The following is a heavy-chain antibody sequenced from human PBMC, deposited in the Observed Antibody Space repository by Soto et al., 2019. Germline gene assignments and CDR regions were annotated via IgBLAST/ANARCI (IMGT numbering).Heavy chain of an antibody. CDR1: GDSGSSNSAA. CDR2: TYYRSKWYN. CDR3: ARDSRPEQWLGRYFDY. J-gene: IGHJ4*02. V-gene: IGHV6-1*01. Sequence: SQTLSLTCAISGDSGSSNSAAWNWIRQSPSRGLEWLGRTYYRSKWYNDYAVSVKSRITINPDTSKNQFSLQLNSVTPEDTAVYYCARDSRPEQWLGRYFDYWGQGTLVTVSS. D-gene: IGHD6-19*01.